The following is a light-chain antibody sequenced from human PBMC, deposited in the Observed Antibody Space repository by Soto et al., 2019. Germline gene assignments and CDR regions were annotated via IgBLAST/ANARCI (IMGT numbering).Light chain of an antibody. V-gene: IGKV1-39*01. CDR2: AAS. Sequence: DIQMTQSPSSLSASIGDRVTLTCRASQNINTYLNWYHQKPGKAPKLLIYAASNLQSGVPPMFSGSGSLTDFTLIISGLQPEDFATYFFQQGYSTPLSFGGGTKLDIK. J-gene: IGKJ4*01. CDR1: QNINTY. CDR3: QQGYSTPLS.